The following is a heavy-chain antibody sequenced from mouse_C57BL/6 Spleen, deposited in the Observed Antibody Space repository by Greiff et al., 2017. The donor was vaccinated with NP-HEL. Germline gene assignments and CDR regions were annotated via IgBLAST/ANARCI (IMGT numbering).Heavy chain of an antibody. D-gene: IGHD4-1*01. CDR3: ARGEANWNYFDY. Sequence: DVKLVESGGGLVKPGGSLKLSCAASGFTFSSYAMSWVRQTPEKRLEWVATISDGGSYTYYPDNVKGRFTISRDNAKNNLYLQMSHLKSEDTAMYYCARGEANWNYFDYWGQGTTLTVSS. CDR2: ISDGGSYT. CDR1: GFTFSSYA. V-gene: IGHV5-4*03. J-gene: IGHJ2*01.